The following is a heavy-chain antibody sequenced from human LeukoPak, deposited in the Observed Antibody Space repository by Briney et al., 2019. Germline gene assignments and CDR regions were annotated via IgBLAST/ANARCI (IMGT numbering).Heavy chain of an antibody. V-gene: IGHV5-51*01. CDR2: IYPGDSDT. Sequence: GESLRISCKGSGYSFTTHWIGWVRQTPGKGLEWMGIIYPGDSDTRYSPSFQGQVTISADKSISTAYLQWSSLKASDTAMYYCARIRGDWSLNDYWGQGTLVTVSS. CDR1: GYSFTTHW. J-gene: IGHJ4*02. CDR3: ARIRGDWSLNDY. D-gene: IGHD2-21*02.